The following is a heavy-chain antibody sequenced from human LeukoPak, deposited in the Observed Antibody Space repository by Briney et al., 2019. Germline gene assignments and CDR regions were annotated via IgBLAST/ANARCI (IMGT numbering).Heavy chain of an antibody. J-gene: IGHJ4*02. D-gene: IGHD3-9*01. CDR2: INPNSGGT. CDR3: ARVRTAGYYGILTGYRVFDY. CDR1: GYTFTGYY. V-gene: IGHV1-2*02. Sequence: GASVKVSCKASGYTFTGYYMHWVRQAPGQGLEWMGWINPNSGGTNYAQKFQGRVTMTRDTSISTAYMELSRLRSDDTAVYYCARVRTAGYYGILTGYRVFDYWGQGTLVTVSS.